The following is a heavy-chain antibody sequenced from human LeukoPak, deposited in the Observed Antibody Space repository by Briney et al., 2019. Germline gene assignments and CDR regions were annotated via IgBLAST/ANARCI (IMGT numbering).Heavy chain of an antibody. J-gene: IGHJ6*03. V-gene: IGHV1-2*02. CDR2: INPDSGGT. CDR1: GYSFTGYY. CDR3: ARDPGSSYTSSWYDFYYMDV. D-gene: IGHD6-13*01. Sequence: ASVKVSCKASGYSFTGYYIHWVRQAPGQGLEWMGWINPDSGGTYYAQKFLGRVTMTRDTSISTAYMELSRLRSDDTAVYYCARDPGSSYTSSWYDFYYMDVWGKGTTVTISS.